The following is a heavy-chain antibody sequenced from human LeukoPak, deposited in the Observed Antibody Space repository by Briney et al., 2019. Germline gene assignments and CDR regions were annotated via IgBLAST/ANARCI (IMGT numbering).Heavy chain of an antibody. J-gene: IGHJ1*01. CDR3: ARGGTSANFQH. CDR2: IYYSGST. Sequence: SETLSLTCTVSGGSIRSGAYYWSWIRQRPGKGLEWIGYIYYSGSTHYNPSLQSRVSISVDTSQNQFSLKLSSVTAADTAVYYCARGGTSANFQHWGQGTLLTVSS. V-gene: IGHV4-31*03. CDR1: GGSIRSGAYY.